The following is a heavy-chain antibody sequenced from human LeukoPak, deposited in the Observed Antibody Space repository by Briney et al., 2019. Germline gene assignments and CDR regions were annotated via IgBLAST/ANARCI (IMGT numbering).Heavy chain of an antibody. CDR1: GGSFSGCY. D-gene: IGHD3-9*01. CDR2: INHCGST. Sequence: SETLSLTCAVYGGSFSGCYWSWIRQPPGKGLEWIGEINHCGSTNYNPYLKSRVTISVDTSKNQFSLKLSSVTAADTAVYYCARERYFDPWGQGTLVTVSS. CDR3: ARERYFDP. V-gene: IGHV4-34*01. J-gene: IGHJ5*02.